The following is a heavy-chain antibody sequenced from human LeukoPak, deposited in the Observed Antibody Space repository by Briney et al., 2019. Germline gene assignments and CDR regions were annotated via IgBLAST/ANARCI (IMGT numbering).Heavy chain of an antibody. Sequence: ASVKVSGKAFGYTFTGYYMHWVRQAPGQGREWRGWINPNSGGTNYAQKFQGRVTMTRDTSISTAYMELSRLRSDDTAVYYCARELGGYSGYDYGYWGQGTLVTVSS. V-gene: IGHV1-2*02. CDR1: GYTFTGYY. CDR2: INPNSGGT. J-gene: IGHJ4*02. CDR3: ARELGGYSGYDYGY. D-gene: IGHD5-12*01.